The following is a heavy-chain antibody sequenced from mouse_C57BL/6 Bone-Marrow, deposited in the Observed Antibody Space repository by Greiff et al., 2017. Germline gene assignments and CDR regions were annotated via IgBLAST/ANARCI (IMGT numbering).Heavy chain of an antibody. Sequence: VQLKQSGAELARPGASVKMSCKASGYTFTSYTMHWVKQRPGQGLVWIGYINPSSGYTKYNQKFKDKATLTADKSSSTAYMELRSLTSEDSAVYFCARADDGGTFDVWGTGTTVTVSS. CDR3: ARADDGGTFDV. CDR2: INPSSGYT. J-gene: IGHJ1*03. CDR1: GYTFTSYT. V-gene: IGHV1-4*01. D-gene: IGHD1-1*01.